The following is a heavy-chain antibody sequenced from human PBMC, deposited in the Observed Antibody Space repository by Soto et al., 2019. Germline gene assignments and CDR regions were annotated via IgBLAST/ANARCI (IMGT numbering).Heavy chain of an antibody. D-gene: IGHD3-10*01. Sequence: ASVKVSCKASGYTFTNYEINWVRQATGQGLEWMGWMNPGSGNTGYAHKFQGRVTMTRNISISTSYMELSRLGSDDTAIYYCARMASSGSLNWFDPWGQGTLGTVPS. CDR2: MNPGSGNT. V-gene: IGHV1-8*01. CDR1: GYTFTNYE. CDR3: ARMASSGSLNWFDP. J-gene: IGHJ5*02.